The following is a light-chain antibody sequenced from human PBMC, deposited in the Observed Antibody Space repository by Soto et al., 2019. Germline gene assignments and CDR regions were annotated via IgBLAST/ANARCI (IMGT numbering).Light chain of an antibody. Sequence: DIQMTQSPSTLSASVGDRVTITCRASQSISSWLAWYQQQPGKAPKLLIYKASSLESGVPSRFSGSGSGTEFTLTISSLHHDDFSTYYCQHYNSYPWTFGQGTKVEIK. CDR2: KAS. V-gene: IGKV1-5*03. J-gene: IGKJ1*01. CDR1: QSISSW. CDR3: QHYNSYPWT.